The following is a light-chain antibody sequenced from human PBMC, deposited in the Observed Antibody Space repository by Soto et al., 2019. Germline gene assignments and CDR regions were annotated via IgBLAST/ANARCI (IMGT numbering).Light chain of an antibody. CDR3: TSYTGSGPDV. CDR1: SSDIGAYDH. CDR2: SVS. V-gene: IGLV2-14*03. Sequence: QSALTQPASVSGSPGQSITISCTGTSSDIGAYDHVAWFQHFPGKTPKLIIYSVSNRPSGFSYRFSGSKSGNTASLTISGLPEEEEDDYYCTSYTGSGPDVFGTGTKVTVL. J-gene: IGLJ1*01.